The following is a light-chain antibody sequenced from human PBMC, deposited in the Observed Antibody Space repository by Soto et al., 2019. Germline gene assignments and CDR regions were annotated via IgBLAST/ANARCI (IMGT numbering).Light chain of an antibody. CDR2: YDD. CDR3: AAWDDSLNGPV. CDR1: SSNIGNKA. Sequence: QLVLTQPPSVSEAPRQRVTISCSGSSSNIGNKAVNWYQQLPGKAPKLLIYYDDLLPSGVSDRFSGSKSGTSASLSISGLQSEDEADYYCAAWDDSLNGPVFGGGTQLTVL. J-gene: IGLJ7*01. V-gene: IGLV1-36*01.